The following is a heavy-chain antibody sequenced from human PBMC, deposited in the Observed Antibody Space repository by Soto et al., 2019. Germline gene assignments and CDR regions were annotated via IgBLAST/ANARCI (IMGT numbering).Heavy chain of an antibody. Sequence: ASVKVSCKASGYTFTSYAMHWVRQAPGQRLEWMGWINAGNGNTKYSQKFQGRVTITRDTSASTAYMELNSLRAEDTAVYYCAKDGYTHGQPDYWGQGTLVTISS. CDR2: INAGNGNT. J-gene: IGHJ4*02. D-gene: IGHD5-18*01. CDR1: GYTFTSYA. CDR3: AKDGYTHGQPDY. V-gene: IGHV1-3*01.